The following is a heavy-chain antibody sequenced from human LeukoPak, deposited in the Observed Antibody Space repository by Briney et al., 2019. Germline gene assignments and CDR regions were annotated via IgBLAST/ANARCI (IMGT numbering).Heavy chain of an antibody. J-gene: IGHJ4*02. V-gene: IGHV1-46*01. CDR1: RYSFTSYY. CDR2: INPSDGDT. Sequence: ASVKVSCKASRYSFTSYYIHWVRQAPGQGLEWMGLINPSDGDTLYAQMFKGRVTLTRDTSTSTVYMELSSLKSEDTAVYFCARDQGRAADYVWGSYFDYWGQGALVTVSS. D-gene: IGHD3-16*01. CDR3: ARDQGRAADYVWGSYFDY.